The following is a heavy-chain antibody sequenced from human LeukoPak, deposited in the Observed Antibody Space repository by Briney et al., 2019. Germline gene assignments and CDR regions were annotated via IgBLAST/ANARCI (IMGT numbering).Heavy chain of an antibody. D-gene: IGHD6-19*01. CDR1: GGSISSYY. Sequence: ASETLSLTCTVSGGSISSYYWSWIRQPPGKGLEWIGHISYSGSTNYNPSLKSRVTISVDTSKNQFSLKLSSVTAADTAVYYCASARDFGWEGIWNWGQGTLVTVSS. CDR2: ISYSGST. V-gene: IGHV4-59*01. CDR3: ASARDFGWEGIWN. J-gene: IGHJ4*02.